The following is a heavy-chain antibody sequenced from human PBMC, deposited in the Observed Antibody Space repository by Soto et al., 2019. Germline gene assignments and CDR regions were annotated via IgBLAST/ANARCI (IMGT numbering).Heavy chain of an antibody. CDR1: GYTLTELS. J-gene: IGHJ4*02. V-gene: IGHV1-24*01. D-gene: IGHD1-1*01. CDR2: FDPEHGES. CDR3: AAPTYNNADYFGC. Sequence: ASVKVSCKVSGYTLTELSMHWVRQAPGKGLDWMGGFDPEHGESIYAQKFHGRVTMTEDTSTDTAYMELSSLRYEDTAVYYCAAPTYNNADYFGCWGQGTLVTVSS.